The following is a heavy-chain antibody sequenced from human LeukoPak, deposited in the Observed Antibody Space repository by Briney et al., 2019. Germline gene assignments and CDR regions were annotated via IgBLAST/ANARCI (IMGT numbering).Heavy chain of an antibody. CDR3: ARDLSSTSNWELDY. V-gene: IGHV1-2*06. CDR2: INPNSGDT. D-gene: IGHD7-27*01. CDR1: GYTFTGYF. J-gene: IGHJ4*02. Sequence: ASVKVSXKASGYTFTGYFMHWVRQAPGQGLEWMGRINPNSGDTNYAQNFQGRVTMTRDTSISTAYMELSRLRSDDTAVYYCARDLSSTSNWELDYWGQGTLVTVSS.